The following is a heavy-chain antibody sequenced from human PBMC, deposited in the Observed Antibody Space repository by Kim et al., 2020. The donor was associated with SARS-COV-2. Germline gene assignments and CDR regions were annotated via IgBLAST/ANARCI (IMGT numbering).Heavy chain of an antibody. CDR2: IKQDGSEK. D-gene: IGHD2-21*02. Sequence: GGSLRLSCAASGFTFSSYWMSWVRQAPGKGLEWVANIKQDGSEKYYVDSVKGRFTISRDNAKNSLYLQLNSLRAEDTAVYYCARDSQAYCGGDCYWNYVYWGQGTLVTVSS. V-gene: IGHV3-7*03. CDR1: GFTFSSYW. CDR3: ARDSQAYCGGDCYWNYVY. J-gene: IGHJ4*02.